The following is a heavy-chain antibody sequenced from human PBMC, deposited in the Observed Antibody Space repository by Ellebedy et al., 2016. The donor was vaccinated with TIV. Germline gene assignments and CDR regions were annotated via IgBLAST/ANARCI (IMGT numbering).Heavy chain of an antibody. CDR3: ARAYDSSGYYHAAFDY. D-gene: IGHD3-22*01. Sequence: SETLSLTXTVSGGSISSSSYYWSWIRQPPGKGLEWIGYIYYSGSTNYNPSLKSRVTISVDTSKNQFSLKLSSVTAADTAVYYCARAYDSSGYYHAAFDYWGQGTLVTVSS. CDR2: IYYSGST. CDR1: GGSISSSSYY. J-gene: IGHJ4*02. V-gene: IGHV4-61*01.